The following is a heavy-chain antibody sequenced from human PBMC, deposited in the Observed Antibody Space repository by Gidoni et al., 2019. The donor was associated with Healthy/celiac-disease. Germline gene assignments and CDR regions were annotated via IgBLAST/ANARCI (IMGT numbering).Heavy chain of an antibody. D-gene: IGHD6-13*01. CDR2: ISGSGGST. V-gene: IGHV3-23*04. J-gene: IGHJ2*01. Sequence: EVQLVESGGGLVQPGGSLRLSCAASGFTFSSYAMSWVRQAPGKGLEWVSAISGSGGSTYYADSVKGRFTISRDNSKNTLYLQMNSLRAEDTAVYYCAKGCGEGSSWYEDFDGYFDLWGRGTLVTVSS. CDR1: GFTFSSYA. CDR3: AKGCGEGSSWYEDFDGYFDL.